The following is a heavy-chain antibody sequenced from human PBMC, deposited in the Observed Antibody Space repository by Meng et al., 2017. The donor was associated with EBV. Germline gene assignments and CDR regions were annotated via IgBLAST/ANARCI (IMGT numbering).Heavy chain of an antibody. CDR1: GFSLSTRGVG. V-gene: IGHV2-5*02. CDR2: IYWDDDK. D-gene: IGHD6-13*01. Sequence: QIPLKESVPTLVKPTQTLTLTCTFSGFSLSTRGVGVGCIRQPPGKALEWLALIYWDDDKRYSPSLKSRLTITKDTSKNQVVLTMTNMDPVDTATYYCAHRRDEYSSSWYGWFDPWGQGTLVTASS. J-gene: IGHJ5*02. CDR3: AHRRDEYSSSWYGWFDP.